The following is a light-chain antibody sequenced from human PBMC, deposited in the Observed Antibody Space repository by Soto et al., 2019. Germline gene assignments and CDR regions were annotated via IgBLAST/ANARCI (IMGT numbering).Light chain of an antibody. CDR2: DAS. V-gene: IGKV1-33*01. CDR1: QDISNY. CDR3: QQSDSLPIT. J-gene: IGKJ5*01. Sequence: DIQMTQSPSSLSASVGDRVTITCRASQDISNYLNWYQQRPGKAPKLLIYDASNLERGVPSRFSGNRSGTHFTFAITSLQPEEVATYYCQQSDSLPITFGQGTRLEI.